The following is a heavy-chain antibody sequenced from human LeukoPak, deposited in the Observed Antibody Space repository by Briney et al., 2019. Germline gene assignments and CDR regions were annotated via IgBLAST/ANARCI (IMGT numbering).Heavy chain of an antibody. D-gene: IGHD3-3*01. J-gene: IGHJ4*02. CDR1: GFTFSTSG. CDR3: AKTRGISISGVVPLCDY. V-gene: IGHV3-23*01. CDR2: ISGSGGTP. Sequence: GGSLRLSCAASGFTFSTSGMTWVRQAPGKGLDWVSIISGSGGTPYYTDSVKGRFTISRDNSKNTLYLQMNSLRAGDTAVYYCAKTRGISISGVVPLCDYWGQGTLVTVSS.